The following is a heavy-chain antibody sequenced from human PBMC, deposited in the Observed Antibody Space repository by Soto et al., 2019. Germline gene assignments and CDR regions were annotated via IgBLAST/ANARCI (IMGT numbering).Heavy chain of an antibody. CDR1: GYSFTGHY. CDR3: GRGRSGQIVVFY. CDR2: IGPESGAT. D-gene: IGHD1-26*01. Sequence: ASVKVSCKASGYSFTGHYIHWVRQAPEQGPEWMGEIGPESGATRYAQRFQGRVTMTMDTSITTVYMELNNLRPDDTAIYYCGRGRSGQIVVFYWGQGTPVTVSS. J-gene: IGHJ4*02. V-gene: IGHV1-2*02.